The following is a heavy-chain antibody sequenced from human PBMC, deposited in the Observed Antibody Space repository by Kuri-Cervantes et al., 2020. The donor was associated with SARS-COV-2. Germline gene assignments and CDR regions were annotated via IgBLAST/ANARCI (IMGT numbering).Heavy chain of an antibody. CDR3: AKDRGYCSGGSCLYFDY. CDR2: INPDGSYT. D-gene: IGHD2-15*01. J-gene: IGHJ4*02. Sequence: GESLKISCAASGCTFSGHWIHWVRQAPGKGLVWVSRINPDGSYTNNADSVKGRFTISRDNAKNSLYLQMDSLRGEDTAVYYCAKDRGYCSGGSCLYFDYWGQGTLVTVSS. CDR1: GCTFSGHW. V-gene: IGHV3-74*01.